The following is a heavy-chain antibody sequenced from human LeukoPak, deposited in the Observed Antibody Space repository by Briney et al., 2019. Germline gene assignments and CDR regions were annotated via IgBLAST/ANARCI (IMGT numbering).Heavy chain of an antibody. J-gene: IGHJ4*02. D-gene: IGHD5/OR15-5a*01. CDR2: IYYSGST. CDR1: GGSICSYY. Sequence: SETLSLTCIVSGGSICSYYWNWIRQPPGKGLEWIGYIYYSGSTNYNPSLKSRVTISVDTSKNQFSLKLSSVTAADTAVYYCARGGRDSTIPDYWGQGTLVTVSS. CDR3: ARGGRDSTIPDY. V-gene: IGHV4-59*01.